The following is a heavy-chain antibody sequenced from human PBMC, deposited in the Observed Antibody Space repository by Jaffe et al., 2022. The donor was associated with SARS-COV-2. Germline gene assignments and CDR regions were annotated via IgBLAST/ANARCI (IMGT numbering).Heavy chain of an antibody. V-gene: IGHV4-39*01. CDR2: IYYSGNT. J-gene: IGHJ3*02. Sequence: QLQLQESGPGLVKPSETLSLTCTVSGGSISSSTYYWVWIRQPPGKGREWIGSIYYSGNTYYNPSLRSRVTISVDTSKNQFSLKLSSVTAADTAVYYCASYPNYSDNSGWVAFDTWGQGTMVTVSS. CDR3: ASYPNYSDNSGWVAFDT. CDR1: GGSISSSTYY. D-gene: IGHD3-22*01.